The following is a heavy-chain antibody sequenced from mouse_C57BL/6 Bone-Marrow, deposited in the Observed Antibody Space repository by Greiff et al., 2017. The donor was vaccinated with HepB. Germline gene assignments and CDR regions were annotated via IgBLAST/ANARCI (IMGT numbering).Heavy chain of an antibody. D-gene: IGHD6-2*01. V-gene: IGHV1-50*01. CDR2: IDPSDSYT. J-gene: IGHJ2*01. Sequence: QVQLQQPGAELVKPGASVKLSCKASGYTFTSYWMQWVKQRPGPGLEWIGEIDPSDSYTNYNQKFKGKATVTVDTSSSTAYMQLSSLTSEDSAVYYCASLWFDYWGQGTTLTVSS. CDR3: ASLWFDY. CDR1: GYTFTSYW.